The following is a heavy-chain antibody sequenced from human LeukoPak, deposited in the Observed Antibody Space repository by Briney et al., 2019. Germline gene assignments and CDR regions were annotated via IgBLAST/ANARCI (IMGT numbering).Heavy chain of an antibody. J-gene: IGHJ6*03. D-gene: IGHD3-9*01. V-gene: IGHV3-21*01. CDR2: ISSSSSYI. Sequence: GGSLRLSCAASGFTFSSYSMNWVRQAPGKGLEWVSSISSSSSYIYYADSVKGRFTISRDNAKNSLYLQMNSLRAEDTAVYYCARENVVSDILTGYFTPPNYYYYMDVWGKGTTVTISS. CDR1: GFTFSSYS. CDR3: ARENVVSDILTGYFTPPNYYYYMDV.